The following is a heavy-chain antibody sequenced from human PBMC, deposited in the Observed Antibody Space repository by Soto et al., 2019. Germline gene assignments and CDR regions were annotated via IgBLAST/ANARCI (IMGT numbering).Heavy chain of an antibody. CDR2: IWYDGSNK. CDR1: GFTFSSYG. J-gene: IGHJ4*02. D-gene: IGHD2-8*01. CDR3: ARDSLDIVRPPGPTVDY. V-gene: IGHV3-33*01. Sequence: GGSLRLSCAASGFTFSSYGMHWVRQAPGKGLEWVAVIWYDGSNKYYADSVKGRFTISRDNSKNTLYLQMNSLRAEDTAVYYCARDSLDIVRPPGPTVDYWGQGTLVTVSS.